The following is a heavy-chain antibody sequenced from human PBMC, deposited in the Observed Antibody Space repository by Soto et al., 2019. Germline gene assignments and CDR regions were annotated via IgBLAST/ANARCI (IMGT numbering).Heavy chain of an antibody. Sequence: QVQLVESGGGVVQPGRSLRLSCAASGFTFSSYAMHWVRQAPGKGLEWVAVISYDGSNKYYADSVKGRFTISRDNSKNTLYLQMNRLRAEDTAVYYCAREKSVIGWGGAFDIWGQGTMVTVSS. CDR3: AREKSVIGWGGAFDI. CDR1: GFTFSSYA. V-gene: IGHV3-30-3*01. D-gene: IGHD3-16*01. CDR2: ISYDGSNK. J-gene: IGHJ3*02.